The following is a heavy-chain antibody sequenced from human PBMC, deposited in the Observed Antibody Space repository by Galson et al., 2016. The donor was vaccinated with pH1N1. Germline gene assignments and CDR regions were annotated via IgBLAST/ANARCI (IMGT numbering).Heavy chain of an antibody. J-gene: IGHJ3*02. CDR2: VYPADSDT. V-gene: IGHV5-51*01. CDR3: ARQGGYNSGRGDFGAFDI. D-gene: IGHD6-19*01. CDR1: GSRFTNYW. Sequence: QSGAEVTKPGDSLKISCKGSGSRFTNYWIGWVRQMPGKGLECVGLVYPADSDTRYRPSIQGQVTISVDNSNNTAYLQWSSLKASDTASYYCARQGGYNSGRGDFGAFDIWGQGTVVTVSS.